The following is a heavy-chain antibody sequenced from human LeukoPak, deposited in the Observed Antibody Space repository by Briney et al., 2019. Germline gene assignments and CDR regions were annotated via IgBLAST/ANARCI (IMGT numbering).Heavy chain of an antibody. CDR1: GYTLTELS. V-gene: IGHV1-24*01. D-gene: IGHD4-23*01. Sequence: ASVKVSCKVSGYTLTELSMHWVRQAPGKGLEWMGGFDPEDDETIYAQNFQGRVTMTEDTSTDTAYMDLSSLRNEDTAVYYCATNLATVVTPAYFWGQGTLVTVSS. CDR3: ATNLATVVTPAYF. CDR2: FDPEDDET. J-gene: IGHJ4*02.